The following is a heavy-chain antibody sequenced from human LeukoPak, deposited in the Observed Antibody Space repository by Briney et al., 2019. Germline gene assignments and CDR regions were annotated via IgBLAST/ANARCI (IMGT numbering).Heavy chain of an antibody. J-gene: IGHJ4*02. CDR3: AKGKFCSSTSCYVDY. CDR2: ISGSGGST. CDR1: IFPFSIFP. V-gene: IGHV3-23*01. D-gene: IGHD2-2*01. Sequence: GGPLRLFCGACIFPFSIFPMSCARGSPGEGVVGFSPISGSGGSTYYADSVKGRFTISRDNSKNTLYLQMNSLRAEDTAVYYCAKGKFCSSTSCYVDYWGQGTLVTVSS.